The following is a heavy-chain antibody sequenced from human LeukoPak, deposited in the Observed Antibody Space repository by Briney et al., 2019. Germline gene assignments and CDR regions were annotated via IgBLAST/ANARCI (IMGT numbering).Heavy chain of an antibody. CDR2: IKQDGSEK. D-gene: IGHD3-3*01. CDR3: ARDRGDNYDFWSGYYGSEDY. J-gene: IGHJ4*02. Sequence: GGSLRLSCAASGFTFSSYWMSWVRQAPGKGLEWVANIKQDGSEKYYVDSVKGRFTISRDNAKNSLYLQMNSLRAEDTAVYYCARDRGDNYDFWSGYYGSEDYWGQGTLVTVSS. V-gene: IGHV3-7*01. CDR1: GFTFSSYW.